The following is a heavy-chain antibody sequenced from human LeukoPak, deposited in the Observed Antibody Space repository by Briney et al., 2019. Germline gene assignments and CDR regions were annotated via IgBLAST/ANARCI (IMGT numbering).Heavy chain of an antibody. Sequence: ASVKVFCMASGYTYTSYGISWARQTSGQGLEWMGWISAYNGNTTHAQKLQGRVTMPTDTFTSTAYVALRSPRSDDTAVYYCARDTASLYYDSSGYSPFDYWGQGTLVTVSS. J-gene: IGHJ4*02. CDR3: ARDTASLYYDSSGYSPFDY. CDR1: GYTYTSYG. CDR2: ISAYNGNT. V-gene: IGHV1-18*01. D-gene: IGHD3-22*01.